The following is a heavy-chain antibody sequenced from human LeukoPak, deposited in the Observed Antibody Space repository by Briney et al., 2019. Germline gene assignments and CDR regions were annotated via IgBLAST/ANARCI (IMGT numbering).Heavy chain of an antibody. Sequence: GRSLRLSCAASGFTFSSYAMHWVRQAPGKGLEWVAVISYDGSNKYYADSVKGRFTISRDNSKNTLYLQMDSLRAEDTAVYYCARTDLGELSLRFDYWGQGTLVTVS. V-gene: IGHV3-30-3*01. CDR2: ISYDGSNK. D-gene: IGHD3-16*02. CDR3: ARTDLGELSLRFDY. J-gene: IGHJ4*02. CDR1: GFTFSSYA.